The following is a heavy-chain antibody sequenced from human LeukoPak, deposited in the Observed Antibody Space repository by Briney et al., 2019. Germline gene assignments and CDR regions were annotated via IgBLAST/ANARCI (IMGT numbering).Heavy chain of an antibody. D-gene: IGHD5-18*01. V-gene: IGHV6-1*01. CDR3: AGYSYGVRPS. CDR1: GDSVSSNSAA. CDR2: TYYRSKWYN. J-gene: IGHJ5*02. Sequence: SQTLSLTCVISGDSVSSNSAAWNWFRHSPSRGLEWLGRTYYRSKWYNDYAVPVKSRITINPDTSKNQFSLHLNSVTPEDTAVYYCAGYSYGVRPSWGQGTLVTVCS.